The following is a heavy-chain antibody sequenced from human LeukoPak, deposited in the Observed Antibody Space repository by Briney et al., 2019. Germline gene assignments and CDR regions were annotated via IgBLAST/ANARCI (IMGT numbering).Heavy chain of an antibody. CDR1: GGSIGSNSFY. V-gene: IGHV4-39*07. CDR3: ARDRTGGLYYMDV. D-gene: IGHD1-1*01. CDR2: IYYSGIT. Sequence: SETLSLTCTVSGGSIGSNSFYWGWLRQPPGKGLEWIVAIYYSGITHYNPSLTSRVTISLDTSNDQFSLNLSSVTAADTAVYYCARDRTGGLYYMDVWGKGTTVIVSS. J-gene: IGHJ6*03.